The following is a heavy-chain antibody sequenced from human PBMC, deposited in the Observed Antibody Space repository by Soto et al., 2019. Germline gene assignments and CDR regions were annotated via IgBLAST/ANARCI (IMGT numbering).Heavy chain of an antibody. CDR3: ARDWSYCSGGNCYSRFDY. J-gene: IGHJ4*02. D-gene: IGHD2-15*01. Sequence: EVQLVESGGGLVQPGGSLRLSCAGSGITLSDQYMDWVRQAPGKGLEWIGRTRNKANSYTTEYAPSVKGRFTISRDDSKNSLYLQMNSLTTEDTAMYYCARDWSYCSGGNCYSRFDYWGQGTLVTVFS. CDR2: TRNKANSYTT. CDR1: GITLSDQY. V-gene: IGHV3-72*01.